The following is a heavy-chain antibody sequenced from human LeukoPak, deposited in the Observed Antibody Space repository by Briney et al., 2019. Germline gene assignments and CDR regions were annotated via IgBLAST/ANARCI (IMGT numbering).Heavy chain of an antibody. D-gene: IGHD4-17*01. CDR3: ARTYGDYYYYYMDV. CDR1: GASTSSGLYY. CDR2: IYNSGST. J-gene: IGHJ6*03. Sequence: PSETLSLTCTVSGASTSSGLYYWNWFRQPAGKGLEYIGRIYNSGSTNYNPSLKSRVTISVDTPKNQFSLKLSSVTAADTAVYYCARTYGDYYYYYMDVWGKGTTVTISS. V-gene: IGHV4-61*10.